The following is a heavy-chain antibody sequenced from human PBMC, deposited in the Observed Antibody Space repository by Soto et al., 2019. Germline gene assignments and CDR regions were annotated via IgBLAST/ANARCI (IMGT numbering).Heavy chain of an antibody. J-gene: IGHJ4*02. Sequence: EVHLVESGGGLVQPGGSLRLSCAGSGFTFSSYWMHWVRQTPGEGLVWVARINPDGSRTSYADSVKGRFTISRDNAENTLHLQMSSLRAEDTAVYYCARVGQGQWCFDSWGQGTLVTVSS. CDR2: INPDGSRT. CDR3: ARVGQGQWCFDS. CDR1: GFTFSSYW. D-gene: IGHD2-8*01. V-gene: IGHV3-74*01.